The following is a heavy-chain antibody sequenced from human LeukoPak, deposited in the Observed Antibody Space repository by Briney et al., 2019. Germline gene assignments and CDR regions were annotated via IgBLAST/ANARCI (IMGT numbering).Heavy chain of an antibody. J-gene: IGHJ4*02. Sequence: GGSLRLSCAASGFTFSSYGLSGVSQAPGKGLEWVSAISGSGDDTYYADSVKGRFTISRDNSKNTLYLQMNSLRAEDTAAYYCARLNIVGAYPLFNYWGQGTLVTVSS. CDR3: ARLNIVGAYPLFNY. V-gene: IGHV3-23*01. CDR1: GFTFSSYG. D-gene: IGHD1-26*01. CDR2: ISGSGDDT.